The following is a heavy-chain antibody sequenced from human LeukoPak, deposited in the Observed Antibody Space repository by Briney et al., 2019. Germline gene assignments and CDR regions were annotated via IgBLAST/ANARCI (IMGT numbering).Heavy chain of an antibody. V-gene: IGHV4-59*01. CDR2: IYDSGST. CDR3: ARGVVAAAGRTFDF. CDR1: GGSISSYF. D-gene: IGHD6-13*01. Sequence: SETLSPTCTVSGGSISSYFWSWIRQPPGKGLEWIGYIYDSGSTNYNPSLKSRVTISVDTSKNRFSLKLSSVTAADTAIYYCARGVVAAAGRTFDFWGQGTLVTVSS. J-gene: IGHJ4*02.